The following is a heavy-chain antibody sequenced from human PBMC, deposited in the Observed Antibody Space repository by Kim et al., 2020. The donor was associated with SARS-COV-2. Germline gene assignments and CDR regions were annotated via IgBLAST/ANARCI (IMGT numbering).Heavy chain of an antibody. V-gene: IGHV3-74*01. CDR1: GFTFSTYW. J-gene: IGHJ4*02. Sequence: GGSLRLSCAVSGFTFSTYWMHWVRQAPGKGLVWVSRVKSDGSESDYADSVKGRFSISRDNAKSTLYLQMNSLRGEDTAVYYCTRRYDGRSGVDYWGQGTL. CDR2: VKSDGSES. D-gene: IGHD5-12*01. CDR3: TRRYDGRSGVDY.